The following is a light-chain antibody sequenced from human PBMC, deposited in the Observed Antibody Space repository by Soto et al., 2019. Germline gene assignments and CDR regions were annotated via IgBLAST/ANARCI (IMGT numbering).Light chain of an antibody. J-gene: IGKJ1*01. Sequence: EIVLTQSPGTLSLSPGERATLSCRASQSVSSTYLAWYQQKPGQAPRLLIYSASSRATGIPDRFRGSGSATDFTLTISRLEPEDFAVYYCQQYGRSPRTFGQGTKVEIK. CDR1: QSVSSTY. CDR2: SAS. V-gene: IGKV3-20*01. CDR3: QQYGRSPRT.